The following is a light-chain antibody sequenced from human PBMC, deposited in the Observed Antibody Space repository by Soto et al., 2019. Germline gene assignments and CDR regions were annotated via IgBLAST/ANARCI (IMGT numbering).Light chain of an antibody. Sequence: EILLTQPPATLSFSPGERATLSCRASPSVTNFLAWYQQKPGQAPRLLIYGAFNRATGIPARFSGSGSGTGFTLTISSLEPEDSAVYYYQQRNDWPPVTFGQGTRLEIK. CDR3: QQRNDWPPVT. J-gene: IGKJ5*01. V-gene: IGKV3-11*01. CDR2: GAF. CDR1: PSVTNF.